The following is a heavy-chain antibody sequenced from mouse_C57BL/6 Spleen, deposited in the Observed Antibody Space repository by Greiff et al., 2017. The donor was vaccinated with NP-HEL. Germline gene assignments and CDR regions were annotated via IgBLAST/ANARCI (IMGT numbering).Heavy chain of an antibody. J-gene: IGHJ3*01. V-gene: IGHV1-80*01. CDR1: GYAFSSYW. CDR3: ARAGGVAWFAY. CDR2: IYPGDGDT. Sequence: VQLLESGAELVKPGASVKISCKASGYAFSSYWMNWVKQRPGKGLEWIGQIYPGDGDTNYNGKFKGKATLTADKSSSTAYMQLSSLTSEDSAVYFSARAGGVAWFAYWGQGTLVTVSA.